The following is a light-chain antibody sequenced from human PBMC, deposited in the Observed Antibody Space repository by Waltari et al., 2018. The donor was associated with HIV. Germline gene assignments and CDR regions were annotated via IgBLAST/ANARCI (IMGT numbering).Light chain of an antibody. CDR3: AVWDDSLGGAV. Sequence: QSVVTQPPPASGTPGQRVTISCSGRGSTIGTYSVNWYQHFPGTAPKLLIYMNDQRPSGVPGRFSGSQSGTSASLAISGLQYDDEADYYCAVWDDSLGGAVFGGGTKLTVL. CDR1: GSTIGTYS. V-gene: IGLV1-47*01. CDR2: MND. J-gene: IGLJ2*01.